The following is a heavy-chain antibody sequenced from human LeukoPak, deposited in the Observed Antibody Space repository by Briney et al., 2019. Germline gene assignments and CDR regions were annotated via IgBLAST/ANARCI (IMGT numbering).Heavy chain of an antibody. CDR2: INPNSGGT. V-gene: IGHV1-2*02. CDR1: GYTFTGYY. CDR3: ARTRGYGDFYFDY. J-gene: IGHJ4*02. Sequence: ASVKVSCKASGYTFTGYYMHWVRQTPGQGLEWMGWINPNSGGTNYAQKFQGRVTMTRDTSISTAYMELSRLRSDDTAVYYCARTRGYGDFYFDYWGQGTLVTVSS. D-gene: IGHD4-17*01.